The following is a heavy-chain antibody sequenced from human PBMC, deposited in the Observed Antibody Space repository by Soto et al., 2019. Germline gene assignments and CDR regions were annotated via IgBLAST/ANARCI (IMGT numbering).Heavy chain of an antibody. CDR1: GYTFTSYA. D-gene: IGHD1-1*01. CDR3: ARGPGQLELTPN. CDR2: INAGNGNT. V-gene: IGHV1-3*01. J-gene: IGHJ3*01. Sequence: ASVKVSCKASGYTFTSYAMHWVRQAPGQRLEWMGWINAGNGNTKYSQKFQGRVTITRDTSASTAYMELSSLRSEDTAVYYCARGPGQLELTPNWGQGTMVTVSS.